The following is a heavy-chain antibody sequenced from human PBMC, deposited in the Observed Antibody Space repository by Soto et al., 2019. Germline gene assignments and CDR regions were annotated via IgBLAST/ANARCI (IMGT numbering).Heavy chain of an antibody. V-gene: IGHV4-34*01. CDR1: GGSFSGYY. CDR3: ARGWSGLVIIRFDP. D-gene: IGHD3-9*01. CDR2: VNHSGRT. J-gene: IGHJ5*02. Sequence: QVQLQQWGAGLLKPSETLSLTCAVYGGSFSGYYWSWIRQHPGKGLEWIGEVNHSGRTNYNPSLKSRDTISVDTSKNQFSLKLSSVTAADTAVYYCARGWSGLVIIRFDPWGQGTLVTVSS.